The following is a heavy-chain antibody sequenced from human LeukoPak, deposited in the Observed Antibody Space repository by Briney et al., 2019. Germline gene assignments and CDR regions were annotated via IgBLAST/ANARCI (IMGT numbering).Heavy chain of an antibody. J-gene: IGHJ5*02. CDR1: GGSISSSNW. CDR3: ARAPLAAAGNFPFDP. V-gene: IGHV4-4*02. Sequence: SETLSLTCAVSGGSISSSNWWSWVRQPPGKGLEWIGEIYHSGSTNYNPSLKSRVTISVDKSKNQFSLKLSSVTAADTAVYYCARAPLAAAGNFPFDPWGQGTPVTVSS. CDR2: IYHSGST. D-gene: IGHD6-13*01.